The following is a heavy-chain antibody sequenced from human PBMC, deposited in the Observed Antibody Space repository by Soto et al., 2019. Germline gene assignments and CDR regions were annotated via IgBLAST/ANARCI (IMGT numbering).Heavy chain of an antibody. CDR3: ARTNTSGTSFDY. D-gene: IGHD1-1*01. CDR2: VYHSGST. J-gene: IGHJ4*02. CDR1: GGSISTSNW. Sequence: QVQLQESGPGLVKPSGTLSLTCAVSGGSISTSNWWSWVRQPPGKGLEWIGEVYHSGSTNYNPSFKSRVAMLVDKSNNTFALPLTSVTAADTALYYCARTNTSGTSFDYCGQGSLVTVYS. V-gene: IGHV4-4*02.